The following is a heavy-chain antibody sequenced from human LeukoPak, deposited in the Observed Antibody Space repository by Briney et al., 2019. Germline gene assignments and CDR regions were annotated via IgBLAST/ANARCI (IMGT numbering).Heavy chain of an antibody. J-gene: IGHJ6*03. Sequence: PGGPLRLSFAAPGFPLSGYSMNWVRQAPGKGLEWVSSISSSSSYIYYADSVKGRFTISRDNAKKSMYLQMNSLRAEDTAVYYCARDGRLLNYNMDVWGKGTTVTVSS. CDR2: ISSSSSYI. CDR3: ARDGRLLNYNMDV. V-gene: IGHV3-21*01. CDR1: GFPLSGYS. D-gene: IGHD2-15*01.